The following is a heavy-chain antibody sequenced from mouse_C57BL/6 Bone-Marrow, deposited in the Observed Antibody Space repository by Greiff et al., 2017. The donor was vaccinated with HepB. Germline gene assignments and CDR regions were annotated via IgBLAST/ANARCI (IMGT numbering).Heavy chain of an antibody. J-gene: IGHJ2*01. CDR1: GYTFTSYG. Sequence: QVQLQQSGAELARPGASVKLSCKASGYTFTSYGISWVKQRTGQGLEWIGEIYPRSGNTYYNEKFKGKATLTADKSSSTAYMELRSLPSEDSAVYFCARYRYYEGFDYWGQGTTLTVSS. D-gene: IGHD2-12*01. CDR3: ARYRYYEGFDY. CDR2: IYPRSGNT. V-gene: IGHV1-81*01.